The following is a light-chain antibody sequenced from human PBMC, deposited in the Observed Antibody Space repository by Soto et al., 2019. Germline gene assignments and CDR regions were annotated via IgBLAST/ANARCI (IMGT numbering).Light chain of an antibody. CDR3: AALDDSLSGVV. Sequence: QSVLTQPPSASGTPGQRVTISCSGNSSNIGSNYVYWYQQLPGTVPQLLIYRNSERPSGVPDRFSGSKSGTSASLAISGLRSEDEADYYCAALDDSLSGVVFGGGTQLTVL. CDR2: RNS. V-gene: IGLV1-47*01. CDR1: SSNIGSNY. J-gene: IGLJ2*01.